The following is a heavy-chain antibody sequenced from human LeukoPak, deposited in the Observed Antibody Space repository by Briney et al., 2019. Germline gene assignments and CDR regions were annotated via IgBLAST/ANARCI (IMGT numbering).Heavy chain of an antibody. Sequence: GGSLRLSCAASGFTFSSYGMHWVRQAPGKGLEWVACIRYDGSNKYYADSVKGRFTISRDNSKNTLYLQMNSLRAEDTAVYYCAKDSAYQLLLYNWFDPWGQGTLVTVSS. CDR3: AKDSAYQLLLYNWFDP. D-gene: IGHD2-2*01. CDR2: IRYDGSNK. J-gene: IGHJ5*02. V-gene: IGHV3-30*02. CDR1: GFTFSSYG.